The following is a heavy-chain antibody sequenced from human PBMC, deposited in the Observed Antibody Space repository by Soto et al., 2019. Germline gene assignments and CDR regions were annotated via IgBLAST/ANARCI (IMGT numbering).Heavy chain of an antibody. CDR2: IYYSGST. V-gene: IGHV4-31*03. J-gene: IGHJ4*02. Sequence: PSETLSLTCTVSGGSISSGGYYWSWIRQHPGKGLEWIGYIYYSGSTYYNPSLKSRVTISVDTSKNQFSLKLSSVTAADTAVYYCATGASYCISTRCNRVLDYWGQGTLVTVSS. CDR3: ATGASYCISTRCNRVLDY. CDR1: GGSISSGGYY. D-gene: IGHD2-2*01.